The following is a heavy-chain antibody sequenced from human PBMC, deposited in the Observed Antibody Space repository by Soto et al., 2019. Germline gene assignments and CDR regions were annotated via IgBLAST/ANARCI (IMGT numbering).Heavy chain of an antibody. J-gene: IGHJ6*02. CDR2: IYPGDSDT. V-gene: IGHV5-51*01. Sequence: GESLKISCQGSGYPFTNYLIGWVRQMPGKGPEWMGIIYPGDSDTKYNPSFQGQVTISADKSITTTYLQWSSLKASDTAIYYCAASIFYYGMDVWGQGTTVTVSS. CDR3: AASIFYYGMDV. CDR1: GYPFTNYL.